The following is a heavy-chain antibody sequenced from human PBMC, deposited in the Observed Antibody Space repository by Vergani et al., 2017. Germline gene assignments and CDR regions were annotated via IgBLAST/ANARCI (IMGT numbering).Heavy chain of an antibody. CDR1: GFTFSSYA. V-gene: IGHV3-23*01. D-gene: IGHD6-13*01. CDR3: AKDLYSSSWYSRPNDAFDI. J-gene: IGHJ3*02. CDR2: ISGSGGST. Sequence: EVQLLESGGGLVQPGGSLRLSCAASGFTFSSYAMSWVRQAPGKGLEWVSAISGSGGSTYYADSVKGRFTISRDNSKNTLYLQMNSLRAEDTAVYYCAKDLYSSSWYSRPNDAFDIWGQGTRVTVSS.